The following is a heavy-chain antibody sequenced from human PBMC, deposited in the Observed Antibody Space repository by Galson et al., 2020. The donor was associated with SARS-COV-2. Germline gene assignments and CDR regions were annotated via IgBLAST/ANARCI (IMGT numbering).Heavy chain of an antibody. CDR2: IHYSGNT. D-gene: IGHD3-3*01. J-gene: IGHJ4*02. Sequence: ETSETLSLTCTVSGGSISSGGYSWNWIRQHPGKGLEWIGYIHYSGNTYYSPSLKSQVSISVDTAKNQFSLKLSSVTVADTAVYYCARGSIRCLEAYWGQGTPVTVSS. V-gene: IGHV4-31*01. CDR3: ARGSIRCLEAY. CDR1: GGSISSGGYS.